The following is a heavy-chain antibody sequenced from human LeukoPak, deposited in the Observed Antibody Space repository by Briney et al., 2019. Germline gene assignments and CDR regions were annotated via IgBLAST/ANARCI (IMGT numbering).Heavy chain of an antibody. CDR1: GFTFSSYG. CDR2: ISHDGSNK. Sequence: GGSLRLSCAASGFTFSSYGMHWVRQAPGKGLEWVAVISHDGSNKYYADSVKGRFTISRDNAKNTLYLQMKSLRAEDTVVLYCAKAERDVYNANCFDPWGEGTLVTVSS. CDR3: AKAERDVYNANCFDP. D-gene: IGHD5-24*01. V-gene: IGHV3-30*18. J-gene: IGHJ5*02.